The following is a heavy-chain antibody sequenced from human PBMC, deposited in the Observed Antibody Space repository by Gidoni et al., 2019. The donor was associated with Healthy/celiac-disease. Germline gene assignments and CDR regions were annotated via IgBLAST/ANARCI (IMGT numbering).Heavy chain of an antibody. CDR2: ISYDGSNK. J-gene: IGHJ6*03. V-gene: IGHV3-30*03. CDR3: ARPPLERYYYYMDV. D-gene: IGHD1-1*01. CDR1: GFTFSSYG. Sequence: QVQLVESGGGGVQPGRSLRLSCAASGFTFSSYGMHWVRQAPGKGLEWVAVISYDGSNKYYADSVEGRFTISRDNSKNTLYLQMNSLRAEDTAVYYCARPPLERYYYYMDVWGKGTTVTVSS.